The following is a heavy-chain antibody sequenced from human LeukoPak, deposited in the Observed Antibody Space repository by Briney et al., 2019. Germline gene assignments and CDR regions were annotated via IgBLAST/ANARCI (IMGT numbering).Heavy chain of an antibody. CDR3: ATLYCSGGSCSYYDY. J-gene: IGHJ4*02. Sequence: GGSLRLSCAAPGFTFSTYTMNWVRQAPGKGLEWVSSIDSSSSYIFYADSVKGRFTVSRDNAKNSLFLQMNSLRAEDTAVYYCATLYCSGGSCSYYDYWGQGTLVTVSS. V-gene: IGHV3-21*01. D-gene: IGHD2-15*01. CDR2: IDSSSSYI. CDR1: GFTFSTYT.